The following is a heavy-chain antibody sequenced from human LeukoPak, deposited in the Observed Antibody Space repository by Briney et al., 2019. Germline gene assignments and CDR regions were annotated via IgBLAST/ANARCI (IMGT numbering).Heavy chain of an antibody. J-gene: IGHJ3*02. V-gene: IGHV3-74*01. CDR1: GFTFRNHW. CDR3: VSLVVTADLAFDI. D-gene: IGHD2-21*02. CDR2: VDGDRSGA. Sequence: GGSLRLSCAASGFTFRNHWMHWVRQAPGKGLVWVSRVDGDRSGASYADFVRGRFTISRDNAKDTLYLQMNSLRAEDTAVYYCVSLVVTADLAFDIWGQGTMVTVSS.